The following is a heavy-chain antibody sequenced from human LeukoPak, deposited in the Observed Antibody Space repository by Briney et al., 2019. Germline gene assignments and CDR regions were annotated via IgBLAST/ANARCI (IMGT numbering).Heavy chain of an antibody. D-gene: IGHD2-2*02. J-gene: IGHJ4*02. Sequence: PSETLSLTCTVSGGSNTYFYWNWIRQPPGKGLEWIGYIHYSGSTNYNPSLKSRVTISVDTSKNQFSLKLSSVTAADTAVYYCATYPNRLHYWGQGTLVTVSS. V-gene: IGHV4-59*01. CDR1: GGSNTYFY. CDR2: IHYSGST. CDR3: ATYPNRLHY.